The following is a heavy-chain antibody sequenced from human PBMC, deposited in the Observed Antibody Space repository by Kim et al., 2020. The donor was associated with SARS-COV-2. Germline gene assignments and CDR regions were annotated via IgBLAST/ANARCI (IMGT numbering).Heavy chain of an antibody. D-gene: IGHD3-10*01. V-gene: IGHV1-8*01. CDR2: MNPNSGNT. CDR3: ARGLLVRGVFYYYYYMDV. J-gene: IGHJ6*03. Sequence: ASVKVSCKASGYTFTSYDINWVRQATGQGLEWMGWMNPNSGNTGYALKFQGRVTMTRNTSISTAYMELSSLRSEDTAVYYCARGLLVRGVFYYYYYMDVWGKGTTVTVSS. CDR1: GYTFTSYD.